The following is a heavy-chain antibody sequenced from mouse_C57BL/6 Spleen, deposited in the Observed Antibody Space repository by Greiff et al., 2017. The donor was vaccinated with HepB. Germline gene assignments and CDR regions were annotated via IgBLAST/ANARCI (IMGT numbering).Heavy chain of an antibody. CDR3: ARQGYDGYWYFDV. CDR1: GFTFSDYY. J-gene: IGHJ1*03. D-gene: IGHD2-3*01. Sequence: EVKLMESGGGLVQPGGSLKLSCAASGFTFSDYYMYWVRQTPEKRLEWVAYISNGGGSTYYPDTVKGRFTISRDNAKNTLYLQMSRLKSEDTAMYYCARQGYDGYWYFDVWGTGTTVTVSS. V-gene: IGHV5-12*01. CDR2: ISNGGGST.